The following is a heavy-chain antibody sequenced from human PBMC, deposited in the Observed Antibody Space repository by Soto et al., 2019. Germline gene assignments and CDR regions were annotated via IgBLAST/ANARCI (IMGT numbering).Heavy chain of an antibody. CDR2: INAGNGGT. J-gene: IGHJ4*02. CDR3: ARAISGYVT. Sequence: QVQLVQSGAEMKKPGASVKLSCKTSGLNYNTYAIHWVRQAPGQGLEWMGWINAGNGGTRYSQSCQGRVTLTRDTSASTGYMDLDSLKSEDTGVYYCARAISGYVTWGQGTLVTVSS. V-gene: IGHV1-3*01. CDR1: GLNYNTYA. D-gene: IGHD5-12*01.